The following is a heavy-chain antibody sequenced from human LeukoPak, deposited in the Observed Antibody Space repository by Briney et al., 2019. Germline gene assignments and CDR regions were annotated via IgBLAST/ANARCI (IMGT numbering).Heavy chain of an antibody. CDR2: ISSNGGST. J-gene: IGHJ4*02. Sequence: GGSLRLSCAASGFTFSSYAMHWVRQAPGKGLEYVSAISSNGGSTYYANSVKGRFTISRDNSKNTLYLQMGSLRAEDMALYYCARAESSRDPIFDYWGQGTLVTVSS. CDR3: ARAESSRDPIFDY. CDR1: GFTFSSYA. V-gene: IGHV3-64*01.